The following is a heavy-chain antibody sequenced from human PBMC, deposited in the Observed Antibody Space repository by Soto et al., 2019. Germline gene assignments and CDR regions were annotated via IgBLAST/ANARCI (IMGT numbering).Heavy chain of an antibody. CDR1: GGSISSSSYY. CDR3: ARHPGENFDY. J-gene: IGHJ4*02. V-gene: IGHV4-39*01. CDR2: IYYSGST. Sequence: PSETLSLTCTVSGGSISSSSYYWGWIRQPPGKGLEWIGSIYYSGSTYYNPSLKSRVTISVDTSKNQFSLKLSSVTAADTAVYYCARHPGENFDYWGQGTLVTVSS.